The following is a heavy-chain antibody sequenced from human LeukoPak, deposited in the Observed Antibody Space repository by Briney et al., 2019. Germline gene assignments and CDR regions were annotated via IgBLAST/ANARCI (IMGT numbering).Heavy chain of an antibody. D-gene: IGHD6-6*01. J-gene: IGHJ6*03. CDR2: INTGGSTT. CDR1: GFSFSSYW. Sequence: GGSLRLSCAASGFSFSSYWMYWVRQGPGKGLVWVSRINTGGSTTHYADSVKGRFTISRDNAKNTLYMQMSSLRAEDTAAYYCARDVGSSSVMNLWGEGTTVTVSS. CDR3: ARDVGSSSVMNL. V-gene: IGHV3-74*01.